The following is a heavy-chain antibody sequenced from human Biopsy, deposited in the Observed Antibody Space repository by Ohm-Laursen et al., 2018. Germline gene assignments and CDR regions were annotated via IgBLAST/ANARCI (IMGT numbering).Heavy chain of an antibody. J-gene: IGHJ3*02. D-gene: IGHD1-1*01. V-gene: IGHV3-23*05. CDR1: GFNFSTYG. CDR3: AKFTGYTFPWDAFDM. CDR2: ASISGTFT. Sequence: GSLRLSCAASGFNFSTYGMSWVRQVAGKGLEWVSGASISGTFTHYADSVRGRFTMSRDNSKNTLYLQMTSLGADDTAIYYCAKFTGYTFPWDAFDMWGQGTMVTVSS.